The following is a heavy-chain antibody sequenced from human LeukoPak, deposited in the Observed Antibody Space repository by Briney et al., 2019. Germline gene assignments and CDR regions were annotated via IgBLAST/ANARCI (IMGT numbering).Heavy chain of an antibody. CDR3: ASLTTAEAFDI. V-gene: IGHV4-34*01. J-gene: IGHJ3*02. D-gene: IGHD3-22*01. Sequence: PSETLSLTCAVYGGSFSGYYWGWIRQPPGKGLECIGSIYYSGSTFYNPSLKSRVTISVDTSKNQFSLKLSSVTAADTAVYYCASLTTAEAFDIWGQGTMVTVSS. CDR1: GGSFSGYY. CDR2: IYYSGST.